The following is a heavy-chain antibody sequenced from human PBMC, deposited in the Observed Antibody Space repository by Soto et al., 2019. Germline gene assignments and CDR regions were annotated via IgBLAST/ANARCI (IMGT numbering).Heavy chain of an antibody. J-gene: IGHJ6*02. CDR1: GGTFSSYA. V-gene: IGHV1-69*13. D-gene: IGHD1-26*01. CDR2: IIPIFGTA. CDR3: ASKLGRDYYYGMDV. Sequence: SVKVSCKASGGTFSSYAISWVRQAPGQGLEWMGGIIPIFGTANYAQKFQGRVTITADESTSTAYMELSSLRSEDTAVYYCASKLGRDYYYGMDVWGQGTTVTVSS.